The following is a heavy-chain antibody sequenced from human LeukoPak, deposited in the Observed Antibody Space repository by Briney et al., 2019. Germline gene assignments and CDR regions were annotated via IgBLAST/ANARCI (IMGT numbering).Heavy chain of an antibody. CDR1: GGSLSGYY. V-gene: IGHV4-34*01. J-gene: IGHJ5*02. CDR2: IKHSGST. Sequence: SETLSLMCAVYGGSLSGYYWSWIRHPPGKGREWIREIKHSGSTNYNPSLKSRVTISVDTSKNQFSLKLSAVTAADTAVYYCARTHYDENWFDPWGQGTLVTVSS. D-gene: IGHD3-3*01. CDR3: ARTHYDENWFDP.